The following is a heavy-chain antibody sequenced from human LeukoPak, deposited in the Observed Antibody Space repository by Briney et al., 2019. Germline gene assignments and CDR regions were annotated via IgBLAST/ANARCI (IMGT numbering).Heavy chain of an antibody. CDR1: GGSISSGGYS. D-gene: IGHD3-22*01. CDR3: ARGPLGNYDSSGYVGTFDY. CDR2: IYHSGST. Sequence: SETLSLTCAVSGGSISSGGYSWSRIRQPPGKGLEWIGYIYHSGSTYYNPSLKSRVTISVDRSKNQFSLKLSSVTAADTAVYYCARGPLGNYDSSGYVGTFDYWGQGTLVTVSS. V-gene: IGHV4-30-2*01. J-gene: IGHJ4*02.